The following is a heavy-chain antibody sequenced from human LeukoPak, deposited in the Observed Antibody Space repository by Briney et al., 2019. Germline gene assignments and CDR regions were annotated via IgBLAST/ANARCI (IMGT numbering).Heavy chain of an antibody. Sequence: GASVKVSCKASGYTFTSYAMNWVRQAPGQGLEWMGWISAYNGNTNYAQKLQGRVTMTTDTSTSTAYMELRSLRSDDTAVYYCTRDPFYDSSGYYSSVDYWGQGTLVTVSS. CDR3: TRDPFYDSSGYYSSVDY. V-gene: IGHV1-18*01. CDR2: ISAYNGNT. J-gene: IGHJ4*02. CDR1: GYTFTSYA. D-gene: IGHD3-22*01.